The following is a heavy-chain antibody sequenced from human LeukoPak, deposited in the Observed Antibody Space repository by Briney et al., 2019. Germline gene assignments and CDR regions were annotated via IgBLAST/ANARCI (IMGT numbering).Heavy chain of an antibody. CDR1: GDSIGSSNW. CDR3: ARIYCSSTSCHYSDY. V-gene: IGHV4-4*02. CDR2: IYHSGST. D-gene: IGHD2-2*01. J-gene: IGHJ4*02. Sequence: SETLSLTCAVSGDSIGSSNWWSWVRQPPGKGLEWIGEIYHSGSTNYNPSLKSRVSISLDKSKNQFSLKLTSVTAADTAVYYCARIYCSSTSCHYSDYWGQGTLVTVSS.